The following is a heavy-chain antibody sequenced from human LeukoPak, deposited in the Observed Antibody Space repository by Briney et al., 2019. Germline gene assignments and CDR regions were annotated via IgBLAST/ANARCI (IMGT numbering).Heavy chain of an antibody. Sequence: PSETLSLTCAVSGYSISSGYYWGWIRQPPGKGLEWIGSIYHSGSTYYNPSLKSRVTISVDTSKNQFSLKLSSVTAEDTAVYYCARGGYGDFIFDYWGQGTLVTVSS. J-gene: IGHJ4*02. V-gene: IGHV4-38-2*01. CDR1: GYSISSGYY. D-gene: IGHD4-17*01. CDR2: IYHSGST. CDR3: ARGGYGDFIFDY.